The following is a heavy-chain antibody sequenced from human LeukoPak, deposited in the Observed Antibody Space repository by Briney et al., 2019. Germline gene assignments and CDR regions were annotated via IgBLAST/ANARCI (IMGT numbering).Heavy chain of an antibody. D-gene: IGHD2-21*02. J-gene: IGHJ4*02. CDR3: ARWDCGGDCYFDY. CDR2: ISSSSSYI. CDR1: GFTFSSYS. Sequence: GGSLRLSCAASGFTFSSYSMNWVRQAPGKGLEWVSSISSSSSYIYYADSVKGRFTISRDNAKNSLYLQMNSPRAEDTAVYYCARWDCGGDCYFDYRGQGTLVTVSS. V-gene: IGHV3-21*01.